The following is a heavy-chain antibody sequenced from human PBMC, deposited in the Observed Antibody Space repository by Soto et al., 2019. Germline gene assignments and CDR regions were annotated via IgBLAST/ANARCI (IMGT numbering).Heavy chain of an antibody. CDR1: GFTFTSYS. D-gene: IGHD1-26*01. V-gene: IGHV3-48*02. J-gene: IGHJ3*02. CDR2: ISGSSSTI. Sequence: GGSLRLSCAASGFTFTSYSMNWVRQAPGKGLEWVSYISGSSSTIYYADSVKGRFTISRDNAKNSLHLQINSLKDADTSVYYCATEGREASDSFEIWGPETMLTVSS. CDR3: ATEGREASDSFEI.